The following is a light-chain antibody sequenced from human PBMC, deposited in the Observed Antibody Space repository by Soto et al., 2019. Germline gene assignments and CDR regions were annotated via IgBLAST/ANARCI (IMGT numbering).Light chain of an antibody. V-gene: IGLV2-14*01. CDR2: EVS. J-gene: IGLJ2*01. CDR3: SSYTSSSTLVV. CDR1: SSDVGGYNY. Sequence: QSVLTQPRSVSGSPGQSVTMSCTGTSSDVGGYNYVSWYQQHPGKVPKLMIYEVSNRPSGVSNRFSGSKSGNTASLTISGLQAEDEADYYCSSYTSSSTLVVFGGGTKLTVL.